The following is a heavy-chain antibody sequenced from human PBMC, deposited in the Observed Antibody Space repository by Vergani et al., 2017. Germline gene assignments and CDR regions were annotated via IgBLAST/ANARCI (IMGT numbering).Heavy chain of an antibody. D-gene: IGHD3-10*01. CDR3: ARRTYYGSGKGWFDP. CDR1: GGSISSSSYY. Sequence: QLQLQESGPGLVKPSETLSLTCTVSGGSISSSSYYWGWIRQPPGKGLEWIGSIYYSGGTYYNPSFKGLVTKSVVTSKNQFSLKLSSVTAADTAVYYCARRTYYGSGKGWFDPWGQGTLVTVSS. J-gene: IGHJ5*02. CDR2: IYYSGGT. V-gene: IGHV4-39*07.